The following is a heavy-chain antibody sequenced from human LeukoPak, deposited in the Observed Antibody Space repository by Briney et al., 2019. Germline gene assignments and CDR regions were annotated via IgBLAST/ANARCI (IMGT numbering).Heavy chain of an antibody. V-gene: IGHV4-4*02. D-gene: IGHD3-22*01. CDR2: IYHSGST. J-gene: IGHJ4*02. CDR1: GGSISSSNW. Sequence: SGTLSLTCAVSGGSISSSNWWSWVRQPPGKGLEWIGEIYHSGSTNYNPSLKSRVTISVDKSKNQFSLKLSSVTAADTAVYYCARKPKYYYDSSGYSDYWGQGTLVTVSS. CDR3: ARKPKYYYDSSGYSDY.